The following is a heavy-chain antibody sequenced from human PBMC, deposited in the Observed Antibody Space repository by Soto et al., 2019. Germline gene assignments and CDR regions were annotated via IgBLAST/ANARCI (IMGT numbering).Heavy chain of an antibody. Sequence: PGGSLRLSCAASGFTFSSYSMNWVRQAPGKGLEWVSYISSSSSTIYYADSVKSRFTISRDNAKKSLYLQMNSLRAEDTVVYYCARHPERIAEIGWFDPWGQGTLVTVSS. CDR1: GFTFSSYS. CDR2: ISSSSSTI. CDR3: ARHPERIAEIGWFDP. V-gene: IGHV3-48*01. J-gene: IGHJ5*02. D-gene: IGHD6-13*01.